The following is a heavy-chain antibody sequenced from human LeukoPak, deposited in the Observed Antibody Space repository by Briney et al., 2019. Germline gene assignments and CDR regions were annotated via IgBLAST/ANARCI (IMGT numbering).Heavy chain of an antibody. Sequence: SGTLSLTCAVSGDSISGGHWWSWVRQPPGKGLEWIGEVYHSGSTHYNPSLMSRVTILVDKSKNQFSLRLSSVTAADTAFYFCARYVRLEPTEYKFDLWGQGTLVTVSS. CDR1: GDSISGGHW. CDR2: VYHSGST. D-gene: IGHD3-10*02. V-gene: IGHV4-4*02. J-gene: IGHJ5*02. CDR3: ARYVRLEPTEYKFDL.